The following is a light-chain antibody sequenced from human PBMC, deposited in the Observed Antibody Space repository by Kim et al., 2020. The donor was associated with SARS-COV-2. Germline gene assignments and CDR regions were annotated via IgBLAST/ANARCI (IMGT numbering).Light chain of an antibody. CDR1: SGHSSYG. J-gene: IGLJ2*01. CDR3: QTWGAGIRV. Sequence: ASVKLTCTLSSGHSSYGIAWHQQQPEKGPRYLMKLNTDGSHSKGDGIPDRFSGSLSGVERYLTISSLQSEDEADYYCQTWGAGIRVFGGGTQLTVL. V-gene: IGLV4-69*02. CDR2: LNTDGSH.